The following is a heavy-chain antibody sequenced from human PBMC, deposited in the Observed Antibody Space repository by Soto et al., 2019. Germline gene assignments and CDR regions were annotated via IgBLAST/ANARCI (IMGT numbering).Heavy chain of an antibody. V-gene: IGHV5-10-1*01. CDR3: ARQIYDSDTGPNFQYYFDS. CDR1: GYSFAGYW. D-gene: IGHD3-22*01. J-gene: IGHJ4*02. CDR2: IDPSDSQT. Sequence: GAYQRISWKVSGYSFAGYWITWVRQKPGKGLEWMGRIDPSDSQTYYSPSFRGHVTISVTKSITTVFLQWSSLRASDTAMYYCARQIYDSDTGPNFQYYFDSWGQGTPVTVSS.